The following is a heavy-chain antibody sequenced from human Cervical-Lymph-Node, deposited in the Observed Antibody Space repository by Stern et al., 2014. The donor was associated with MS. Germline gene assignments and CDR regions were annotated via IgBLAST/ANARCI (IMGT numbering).Heavy chain of an antibody. CDR2: IHPSGSA. D-gene: IGHD5-18*01. CDR1: GGSISSGSDY. V-gene: IGHV4-61*02. J-gene: IGHJ4*02. CDR3: ASGYRIFDY. Sequence: QVQLVESGPGLVKPSQTLSLTCTVSGGSISSGSDYWSWIRQPVGKGLEWIGRIHPSGSAFYTPSLKSRVPISTDTSMNQFSLELNSATAADTAIYYCASGYRIFDYWGQGILVTVSS.